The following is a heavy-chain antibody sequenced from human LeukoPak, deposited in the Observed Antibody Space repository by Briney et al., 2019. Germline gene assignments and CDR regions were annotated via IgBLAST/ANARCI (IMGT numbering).Heavy chain of an antibody. CDR3: YSGSYYVADFDY. J-gene: IGHJ4*02. Sequence: SVKVSXKASGGTFSSYAISWVRQAPGQGLEWMGGIIPIFGTANYAQKFQGRATITADESTSTAYMELSSLRSEDTAVYYCYSGSYYVADFDYWGQGTLVTVSS. CDR2: IIPIFGTA. V-gene: IGHV1-69*01. D-gene: IGHD1-26*01. CDR1: GGTFSSYA.